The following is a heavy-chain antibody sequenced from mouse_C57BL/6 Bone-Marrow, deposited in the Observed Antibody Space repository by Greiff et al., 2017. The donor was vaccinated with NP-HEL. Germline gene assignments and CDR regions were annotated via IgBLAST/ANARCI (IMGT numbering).Heavy chain of an antibody. CDR1: GYTFTNYW. V-gene: IGHV1-63*01. Sequence: VQLQESGAELVRPGPSVKMSCKASGYTFTNYWIGWVKQRPGHGLEWIGDIYPGGGYTNYNEKFKGKATLTADKSSSTAYMQFSSLTSEDSAIYYCARGLYGSSYWYFDVWGTGTTVTVSS. CDR3: ARGLYGSSYWYFDV. CDR2: IYPGGGYT. J-gene: IGHJ1*03. D-gene: IGHD1-1*01.